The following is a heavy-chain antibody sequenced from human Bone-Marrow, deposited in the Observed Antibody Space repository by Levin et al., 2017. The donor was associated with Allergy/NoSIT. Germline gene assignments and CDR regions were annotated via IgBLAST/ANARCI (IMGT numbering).Heavy chain of an antibody. D-gene: IGHD3-16*02. V-gene: IGHV3-23*01. CDR2: ISGSGGST. CDR1: GFTFSSYA. Sequence: SCAASGFTFSSYAMSWVRQAPGKGLEWVSAISGSGGSTYYADSVKGRFTISRDNSKNTLYLQMNSLRAEDTAVYYCAKGGMITFGGVIVIPSHFDYWGQGTLVTVSS. J-gene: IGHJ4*02. CDR3: AKGGMITFGGVIVIPSHFDY.